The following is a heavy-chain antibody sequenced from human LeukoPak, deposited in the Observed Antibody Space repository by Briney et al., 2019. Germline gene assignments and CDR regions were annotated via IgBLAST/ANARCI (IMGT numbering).Heavy chain of an antibody. CDR2: VCGSGGLP. Sequence: GGSLRLSRVASWFVLCCFAMMWVRAAPGGGVEGVLYVCGSGGLPNSAVSEKGRFTISRDNAKNTVYLEMNSLRAEDTAVYYYATEGFDNWGQGTLVSVSS. V-gene: IGHV3-23*01. CDR1: WFVLCCFA. D-gene: IGHD1-14*01. J-gene: IGHJ4*02. CDR3: ATEGFDN.